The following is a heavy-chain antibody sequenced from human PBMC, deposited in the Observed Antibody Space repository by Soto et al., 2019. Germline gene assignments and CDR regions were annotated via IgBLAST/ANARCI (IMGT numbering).Heavy chain of an antibody. V-gene: IGHV3-23*01. CDR2: ISASGGST. CDR3: ARDPSAGSADY. J-gene: IGHJ4*02. CDR1: GFTFSSYA. D-gene: IGHD6-19*01. Sequence: GGSLRLSCAASGFTFSSYAMNWVRQAPGKGLEWVSTISASGGSTYYTDSVKGRFTISRDNSKNTLSLQMNSLRAEDTAIYYCARDPSAGSADYWGQGTLVTVSS.